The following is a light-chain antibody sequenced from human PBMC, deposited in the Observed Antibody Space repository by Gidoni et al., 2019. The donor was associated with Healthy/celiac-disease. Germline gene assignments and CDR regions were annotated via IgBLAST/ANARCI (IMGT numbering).Light chain of an antibody. CDR3: QQSYSTPLT. CDR1: QSISSY. CDR2: AAS. Sequence: GDRVTITCRASQSISSYLNWYQQKPGKAPKLLIYAASSLQSGVPSRFSGSGSGTDFTLTISSLQPEDFATYYCQQSYSTPLTFGGGTKVEIK. V-gene: IGKV1-39*01. J-gene: IGKJ4*01.